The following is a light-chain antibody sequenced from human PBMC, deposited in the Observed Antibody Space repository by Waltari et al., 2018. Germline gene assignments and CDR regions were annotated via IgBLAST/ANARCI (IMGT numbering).Light chain of an antibody. CDR2: DFT. CDR1: DSDLGSYNY. CDR3: TSYTTTRLT. J-gene: IGLJ2*01. V-gene: IGLV2-14*01. Sequence: QSAPTQPASVSGSPGQSITISCTGLDSDLGSYNYVSWYRQTPGKAPEVIIYDFTSRPPGVSSRFSGSKSGNTASLTISGLQDEDEGHYYCTSYTTTRLTFGGGTKLTV.